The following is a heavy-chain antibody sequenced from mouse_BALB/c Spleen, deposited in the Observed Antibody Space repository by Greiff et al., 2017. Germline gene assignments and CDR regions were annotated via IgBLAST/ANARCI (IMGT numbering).Heavy chain of an antibody. CDR1: GYSITSDYA. V-gene: IGHV3-2*02. Sequence: EVKLMESGPGLVKPSQSLSLTCTVTGYSITSDYAWNWIRQFPGNKLEWRAYISYSGSTSYNPSLKSRISITRDTSNNQFFMQLNAVTTEDTATYYCARWGVRRWFAYWGQGTLVTVSA. D-gene: IGHD2-14*01. J-gene: IGHJ3*01. CDR2: ISYSGST. CDR3: ARWGVRRWFAY.